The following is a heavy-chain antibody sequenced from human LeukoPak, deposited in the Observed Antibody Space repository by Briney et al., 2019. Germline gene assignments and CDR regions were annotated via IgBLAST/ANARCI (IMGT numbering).Heavy chain of an antibody. CDR3: AKVHSDSRITIFGVGTFDY. CDR2: ISGSDGST. CDR1: GFTFSSCA. Sequence: GGSLRLSCAASGFTFSSCAMSWVRQAPGKGLEWVSAISGSDGSTYYADSVKGRFTISRDNSKNTLYLQMNSLRAEDTAVYYCAKVHSDSRITIFGVGTFDYWGQGTLVTVSS. V-gene: IGHV3-23*01. D-gene: IGHD3-3*01. J-gene: IGHJ4*02.